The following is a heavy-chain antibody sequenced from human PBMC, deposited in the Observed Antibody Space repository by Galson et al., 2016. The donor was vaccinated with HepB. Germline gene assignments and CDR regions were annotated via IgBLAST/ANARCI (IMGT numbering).Heavy chain of an antibody. CDR3: ANGRENYYHYYGMDV. V-gene: IGHV3-23*01. Sequence: SLRLSCAASGFTFSSYAMSWVRQAPGKGLEWVSAISGSGGSTYYADSVKGRFTISRDNSKNTLYLRMNSLRAEDTAIYYCANGRENYYHYYGMDVWGQGTTVTVSS. D-gene: IGHD5-24*01. CDR2: ISGSGGST. J-gene: IGHJ6*02. CDR1: GFTFSSYA.